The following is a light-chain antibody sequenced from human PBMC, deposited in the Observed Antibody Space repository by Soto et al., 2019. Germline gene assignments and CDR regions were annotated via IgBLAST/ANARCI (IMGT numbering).Light chain of an antibody. J-gene: IGLJ2*01. Sequence: QSVLTQPASVSGSPGQSITISCTGTSSDVGSYNLVSWYQQHPGKAPKLMIYEGTKRPSGLSSRFSGSKSGNTASLTISGLQAVYEADYYCCSYAGSTTFVFGGGTKVTVL. CDR3: CSYAGSTTFV. V-gene: IGLV2-23*03. CDR1: SSDVGSYNL. CDR2: EGT.